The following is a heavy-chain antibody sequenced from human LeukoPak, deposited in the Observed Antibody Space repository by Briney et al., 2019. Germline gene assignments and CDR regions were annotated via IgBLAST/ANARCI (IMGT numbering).Heavy chain of an antibody. CDR2: FDPEDGET. V-gene: IGHV1-24*01. Sequence: ASVKVSCKVSGYTLTELSMHWVRQAPGEGLEWMGGFDPEDGETIYAQKFQGRVTMTEDTSTDTAYMELSSLRSEDTAVYYCATDLGGREYYDSSGYGGFDYWGQGTLVTVSS. CDR3: ATDLGGREYYDSSGYGGFDY. D-gene: IGHD3-22*01. J-gene: IGHJ4*02. CDR1: GYTLTELS.